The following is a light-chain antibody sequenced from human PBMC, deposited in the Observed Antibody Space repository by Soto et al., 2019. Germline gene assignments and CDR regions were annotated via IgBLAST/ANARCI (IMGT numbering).Light chain of an antibody. CDR1: SRDIGDYNY. CDR3: SSYTRSSTLV. CDR2: EVS. J-gene: IGLJ1*01. V-gene: IGLV2-8*01. Sequence: QSALTQPPSASGSPGQSVSISCTGTSRDIGDYNYVSWYQQHPGKAPKLIIYEVSKRPSGVPDRFSASKSGNTASLTISGLQAEDEADYYCSSYTRSSTLVFGTGTKVTVL.